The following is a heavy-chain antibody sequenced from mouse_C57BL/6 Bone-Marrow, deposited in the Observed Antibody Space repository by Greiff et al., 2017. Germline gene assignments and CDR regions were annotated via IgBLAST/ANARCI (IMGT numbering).Heavy chain of an antibody. Sequence: VQLQQSGAELAKPGASVKLSCKASGYTFTSYWMHWVKQRPGQGLEWIGYINPSSGYIKYTQKFKDKATLAAAKSSSSAYMQLSSLTYKDSAVYYCARSGDYDGAWFAYWGQGTLVTVSA. CDR1: GYTFTSYW. V-gene: IGHV1-7*01. J-gene: IGHJ3*01. D-gene: IGHD2-4*01. CDR2: INPSSGYI. CDR3: ARSGDYDGAWFAY.